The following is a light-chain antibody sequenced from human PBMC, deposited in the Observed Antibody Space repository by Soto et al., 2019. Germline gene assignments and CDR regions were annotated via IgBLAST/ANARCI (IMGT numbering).Light chain of an antibody. CDR1: SSDIGGYNY. V-gene: IGLV2-14*01. Sequence: QSALTQPASVSGSPGQSITISCTGTSSDIGGYNYVSWYQHHPGKAPELIIYDVSDRPSGVSNRFSRSKSGNTASLTISGLQAEDEADYYCSSFTSSSTLYVFGTGTKVTVL. CDR3: SSFTSSSTLYV. CDR2: DVS. J-gene: IGLJ1*01.